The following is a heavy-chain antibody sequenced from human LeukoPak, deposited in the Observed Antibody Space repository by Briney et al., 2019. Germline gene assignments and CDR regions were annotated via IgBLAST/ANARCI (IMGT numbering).Heavy chain of an antibody. V-gene: IGHV4-30-4*08. J-gene: IGHJ5*02. D-gene: IGHD6-6*01. Sequence: PSETLSLTCTVSGGSISSGDYYWSWIRQPPGKGLEWIGYIYYRGTTYYNPSLKSRVTISVDTSKNQFSLKLSSVTAADTAVYYCARPGEYSSSSEGWFDPWGQGTLVTVSS. CDR3: ARPGEYSSSSEGWFDP. CDR2: IYYRGTT. CDR1: GGSISSGDYY.